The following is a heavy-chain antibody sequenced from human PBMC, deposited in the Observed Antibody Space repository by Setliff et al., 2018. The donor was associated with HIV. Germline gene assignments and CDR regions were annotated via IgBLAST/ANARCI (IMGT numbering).Heavy chain of an antibody. Sequence: PSETLSLTCAVYGGSFSSYYWSWIRQSPGKGLEWIGEINHSGSTKYKPSLKSRVTISVDTSKNQFSLKLSSVTAADTAVYYCARGTAYYNFWSGYSQDYYYYMDVWGKGTTVTVSS. J-gene: IGHJ6*03. CDR3: ARGTAYYNFWSGYSQDYYYYMDV. V-gene: IGHV4-34*01. D-gene: IGHD3-3*01. CDR1: GGSFSSYY. CDR2: INHSGST.